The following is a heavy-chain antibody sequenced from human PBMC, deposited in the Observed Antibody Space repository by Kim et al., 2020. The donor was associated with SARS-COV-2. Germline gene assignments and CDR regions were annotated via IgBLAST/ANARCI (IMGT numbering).Heavy chain of an antibody. D-gene: IGHD6-19*01. J-gene: IGHJ6*02. CDR2: INHSGST. V-gene: IGHV4-34*01. CDR3: ARGVEEQWLVHYYYGMDV. Sequence: SETLSLTCAVYGGSFSGYYWSWIRQPPGKGLEWIGEINHSGSTNYNPSLKSRVTISVDTSKNQFSLKLSSVTAADTAVYYCARGVEEQWLVHYYYGMDVWGQGTTVTVSS. CDR1: GGSFSGYY.